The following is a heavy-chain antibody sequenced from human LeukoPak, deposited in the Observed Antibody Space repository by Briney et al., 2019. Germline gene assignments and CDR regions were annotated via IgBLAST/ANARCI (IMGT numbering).Heavy chain of an antibody. D-gene: IGHD7-27*01. CDR2: IYYSGST. CDR1: GGSISSSSYY. V-gene: IGHV4-31*03. CDR3: ARAGSGYYFDF. Sequence: SETLSLTCTVSGGSISSSSYYWGWIRQHPGKGLEWIGYIYYSGSTYYDPSLKSRVTISVDTSKNQFSLKLSSVTAADTAVYYCARAGSGYYFDFWGQGTLVTVSS. J-gene: IGHJ4*02.